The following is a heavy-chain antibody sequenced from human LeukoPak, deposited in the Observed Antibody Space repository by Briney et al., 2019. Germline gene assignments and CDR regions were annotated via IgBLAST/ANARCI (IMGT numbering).Heavy chain of an antibody. CDR3: ASIDSSGYYYGYYFDY. J-gene: IGHJ4*02. D-gene: IGHD3-22*01. CDR2: ISPSGGST. Sequence: ASVKVSCKAFGYTFTSNYMHWVRQAPGQGPEWMGVISPSGGSTTYAQKFQGRVTMTRDTSISTAYMELSRLRSDDTAVYYCASIDSSGYYYGYYFDYWGQGTLVTVSS. CDR1: GYTFTSNY. V-gene: IGHV1-46*01.